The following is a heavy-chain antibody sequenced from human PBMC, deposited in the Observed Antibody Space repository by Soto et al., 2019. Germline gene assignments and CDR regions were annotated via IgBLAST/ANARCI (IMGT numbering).Heavy chain of an antibody. J-gene: IGHJ5*02. CDR2: ISAYNGNT. V-gene: IGHV1-18*01. CDR1: GYTFTSYG. Sequence: GASVKVSCKASGYTFTSYGISWVRQAPGQGLEWMGWISAYNGNTNYAQKLQGRVTMTTDTSTSTAYMELRSLRSDDTAVYYCARDYLDIVVVPAATESDLRAQRTLDTGSS. CDR3: ARDYLDIVVVPAATESDL. D-gene: IGHD2-2*03.